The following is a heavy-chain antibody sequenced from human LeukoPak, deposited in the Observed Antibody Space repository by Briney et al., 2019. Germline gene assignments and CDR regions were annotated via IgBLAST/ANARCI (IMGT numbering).Heavy chain of an antibody. V-gene: IGHV3-21*01. CDR1: GFTFSSYS. CDR2: ISSSSSYI. Sequence: KAGGSLRLSCAASGFTFSSYSMNWVRQAPGKGLEWVSSISSSSSYIYYADSVKGRFTISRDNAKNSLYLQMNSLRAEDTAVYYCARTPTIFGVVIGEFDYWGQGTLVTVSS. D-gene: IGHD3-3*01. J-gene: IGHJ4*02. CDR3: ARTPTIFGVVIGEFDY.